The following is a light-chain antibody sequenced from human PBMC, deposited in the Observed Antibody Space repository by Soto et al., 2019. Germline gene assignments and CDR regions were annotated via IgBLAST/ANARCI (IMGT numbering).Light chain of an antibody. V-gene: IGLV2-8*01. CDR1: SSDVGGYNY. Sequence: QSALTQPPSASGSPGQSVTISCTGTSSDVGGYNYVSWYQQHPGKAPKLMIYEVIKRPSGVPDRFSGSKSGNTASLTVSGIQAEDEADYYCSSYAGSNNYVFGGGTKLTVL. J-gene: IGLJ2*01. CDR3: SSYAGSNNYV. CDR2: EVI.